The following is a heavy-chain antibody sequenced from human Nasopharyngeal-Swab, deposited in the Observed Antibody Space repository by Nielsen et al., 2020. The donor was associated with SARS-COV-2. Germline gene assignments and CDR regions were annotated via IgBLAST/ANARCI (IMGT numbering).Heavy chain of an antibody. CDR2: IYYSGST. D-gene: IGHD5-12*01. CDR3: ASSAVVANINGWFDP. J-gene: IGHJ5*01. V-gene: IGHV4-31*02. Sequence: RQAPGKGLEWIGYIYYSGSTYYNPSLKSRVTISVDTSKNQFSLKLSSVTAADTAVYYCASSAVVANINGWFDPWGQGTTVTVSS.